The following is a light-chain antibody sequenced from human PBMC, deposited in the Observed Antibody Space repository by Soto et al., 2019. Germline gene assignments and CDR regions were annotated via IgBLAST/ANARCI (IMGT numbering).Light chain of an antibody. J-gene: IGKJ5*01. CDR1: QGIGNW. CDR2: AAS. CDR3: LHYSNCTPHT. Sequence: DIQMTQSPSAMSSSVGYIGIITCRAIQGIGNWLGWFQQKPGKVPERLISAASSLQSGVPSRFSGSASGKEFTLTISTLQPEDFANYSCLHYSNCTPHTFGQGTRMEIK. V-gene: IGKV1-17*03.